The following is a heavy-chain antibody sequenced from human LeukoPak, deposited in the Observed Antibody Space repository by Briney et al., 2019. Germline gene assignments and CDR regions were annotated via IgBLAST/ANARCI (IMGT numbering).Heavy chain of an antibody. V-gene: IGHV4-4*09. J-gene: IGHJ4*02. CDR3: ARHRGGRYSESYLDY. CDR2: IHTSGGA. CDR1: GVSIRNYF. D-gene: IGHD1-26*01. Sequence: PSETLSLTCTVSGVSIRNYFWSWFRQPPGKTLEWIGFIHTSGGADYNPSLEGRVTISADTAKNQFSLNVDSVTAADTAVYYCARHRGGRYSESYLDYWGQATLVTVSS.